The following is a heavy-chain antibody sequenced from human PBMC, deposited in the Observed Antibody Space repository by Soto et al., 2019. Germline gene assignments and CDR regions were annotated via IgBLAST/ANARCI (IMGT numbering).Heavy chain of an antibody. Sequence: EVQLLESGGTLVQPGGSLRLSCVASGFSFSTHTMNWVRQAPGKGLEWVSRLTSGGDDESYADSIRGRFTISRDNSKSPLYLKMNSLRAEDTTIYYCAKGLDRASLDYWGQGAQVNVSS. CDR2: LTSGGDDE. CDR1: GFSFSTHT. V-gene: IGHV3-23*01. CDR3: AKGLDRASLDY. D-gene: IGHD1-1*01. J-gene: IGHJ4*02.